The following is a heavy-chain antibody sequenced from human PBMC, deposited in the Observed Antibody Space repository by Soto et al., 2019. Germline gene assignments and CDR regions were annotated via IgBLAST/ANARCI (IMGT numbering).Heavy chain of an antibody. D-gene: IGHD3-10*01. J-gene: IGHJ4*02. CDR2: IDYSGST. CDR1: SGTVSIGNYY. Sequence: QVQLQESGPGLVKPSETLSLTCSVSSGTVSIGNYYWTWIRQRPGKGLEWIGFIDYSGSTYYNPSLKSRVAISVDTSKDQFSLKLASVTAADTAVYYCARAGVGFGELSPLDYWGQGALVTV. CDR3: ARAGVGFGELSPLDY. V-gene: IGHV4-31*03.